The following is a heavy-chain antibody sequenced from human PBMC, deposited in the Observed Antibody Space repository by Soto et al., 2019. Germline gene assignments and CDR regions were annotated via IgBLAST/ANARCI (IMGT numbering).Heavy chain of an antibody. J-gene: IGHJ5*02. CDR1: GYTFTSYG. V-gene: IGHV1-18*01. D-gene: IGHD6-6*01. CDR3: ATLNSSSSFFWFDP. CDR2: ISAYNGNT. Sequence: QVQLVQTGAEVKKPGASVKVSCKASGYTFTSYGISWVRQAPGQGLEWMGWISAYNGNTNYAQKLQGRVTMTTDTSTSTAYMELRSLKSDDTAVYYCATLNSSSSFFWFDPWGQGTLVTGCS.